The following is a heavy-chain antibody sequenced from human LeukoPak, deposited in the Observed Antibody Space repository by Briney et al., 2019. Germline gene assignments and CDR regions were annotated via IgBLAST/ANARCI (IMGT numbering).Heavy chain of an antibody. J-gene: IGHJ6*03. V-gene: IGHV4-59*01. CDR2: IYYSGST. D-gene: IGHD6-6*01. Sequence: SETLSLTCTVSGGSISNYYWSWIRQPPGKGLEWIGYIYYSGSTKYNPSLKSRVTVSVDTSKNQFSLRLSSVTAADTAVYYCARDWGVSARPGYMDVWGKGTTVTVSS. CDR1: GGSISNYY. CDR3: ARDWGVSARPGYMDV.